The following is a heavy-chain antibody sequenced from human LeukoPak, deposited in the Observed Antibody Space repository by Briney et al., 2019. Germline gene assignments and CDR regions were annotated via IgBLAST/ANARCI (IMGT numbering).Heavy chain of an antibody. V-gene: IGHV1-69*05. CDR1: GGTFSSYA. CDR2: IIPIFGTA. J-gene: IGHJ4*02. CDR3: ARDPRYYYDSSGYYYYFDY. Sequence: SVKVSCKASGGTFSSYAISWVRQAPGQGLEWMGGIIPIFGTANYAQKLQGRVTMTTDTSTSTAYMELSSLRSEDTAVYYCARDPRYYYDSSGYYYYFDYWGQGTLVTVSS. D-gene: IGHD3-22*01.